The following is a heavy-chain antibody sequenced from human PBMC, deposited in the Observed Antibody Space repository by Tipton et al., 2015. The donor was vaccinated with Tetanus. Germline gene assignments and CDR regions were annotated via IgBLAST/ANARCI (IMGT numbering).Heavy chain of an antibody. CDR1: GYTFTSYG. CDR3: VSGSSIRHGLDV. V-gene: IGHV1-8*01. J-gene: IGHJ6*02. CDR2: MNPNSGKT. D-gene: IGHD2-2*01. Sequence: QSGPEVKKTGASVKVSCKASGYTFTSYGINWVRQATGQGFDWMGWMNPNSGKTASAQKFQGRVTMTTNTSITTAYMELNRLRSEDTAVYYCVSGSSIRHGLDVWGHGTTVAVSS.